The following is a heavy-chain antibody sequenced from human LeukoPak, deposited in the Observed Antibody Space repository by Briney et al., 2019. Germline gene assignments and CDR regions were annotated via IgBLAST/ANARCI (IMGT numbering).Heavy chain of an antibody. J-gene: IGHJ6*04. D-gene: IGHD3-10*02. Sequence: QPVGSLRLSCAASGFTFSSYEMNWGRQAPGKGLEWVSYISSSGSTIYYADSVKGRFTISRDNAKNSLYLQMNSLRAEDTAVYYCAELGITMIGGVWGKGTTVTISS. CDR1: GFTFSSYE. CDR2: ISSSGSTI. V-gene: IGHV3-48*03. CDR3: AELGITMIGGV.